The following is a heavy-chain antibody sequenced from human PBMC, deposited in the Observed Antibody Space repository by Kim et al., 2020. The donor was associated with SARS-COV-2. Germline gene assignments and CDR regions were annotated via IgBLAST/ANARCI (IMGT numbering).Heavy chain of an antibody. D-gene: IGHD6-19*01. J-gene: IGHJ6*02. CDR1: RFTFGDYG. V-gene: IGHV3-20*04. Sequence: GGSLRLSCAASRFTFGDYGMSWVRQAPGKGLEWVSGINWNGGSTGYADSVKGRFTISRDNAKNSLYLQMNSLRAEDTALYYCARGRKQWLTYYYYYGMDVWGQGTTVTVSS. CDR3: ARGRKQWLTYYYYYGMDV. CDR2: INWNGGST.